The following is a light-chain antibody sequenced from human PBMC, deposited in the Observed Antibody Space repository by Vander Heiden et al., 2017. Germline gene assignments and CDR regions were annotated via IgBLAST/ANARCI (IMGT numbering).Light chain of an antibody. Sequence: DIQMTQSPSTLSASVGDRVTITCRASQSISSWLAWYQQKPGKAPKLLIYKASSLESGVPSRFSGSGSGTEFTLTISSLQPDDFATYYCQQYNSYSPSTFGHGTKVDIK. CDR3: QQYNSYSPST. CDR1: QSISSW. V-gene: IGKV1-5*03. J-gene: IGKJ3*01. CDR2: KAS.